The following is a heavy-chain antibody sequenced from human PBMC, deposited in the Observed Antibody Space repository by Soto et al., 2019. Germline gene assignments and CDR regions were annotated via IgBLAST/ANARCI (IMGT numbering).Heavy chain of an antibody. V-gene: IGHV3-23*01. CDR1: GFTFSSYA. CDR2: ISGSGGST. Sequence: EVQLLESGGGLVQPGGSLRLSCAASGFTFSSYAMSWVRQAPGKGLEWVSAISGSGGSTYYADSVKGRFTISRDNSKNTLYLQMNSVEAEDTDEYYGAKGGGCYDFWTDFWGQGTLVTVSS. CDR3: AKGGGCYDFWTDF. J-gene: IGHJ4*02. D-gene: IGHD3-3*01.